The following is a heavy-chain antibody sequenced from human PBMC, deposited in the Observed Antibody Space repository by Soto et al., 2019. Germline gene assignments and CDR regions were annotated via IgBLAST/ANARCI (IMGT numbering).Heavy chain of an antibody. Sequence: ASLMGYCKSAGYSLSVYHVDWGRQAPGQGLQWMGIINPGGGGTAYAQKFQGRVTMTRDMSTSTVYMELTSLTYDDTAVYYCARDVSGPGATYVMDVWGQGTTVPSP. CDR3: ARDVSGPGATYVMDV. D-gene: IGHD2-2*01. CDR1: GYSLSVYH. CDR2: INPGGGGT. V-gene: IGHV1-46*01. J-gene: IGHJ6*02.